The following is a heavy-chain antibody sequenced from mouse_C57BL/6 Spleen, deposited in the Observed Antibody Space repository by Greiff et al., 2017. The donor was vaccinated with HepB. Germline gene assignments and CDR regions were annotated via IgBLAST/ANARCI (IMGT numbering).Heavy chain of an antibody. CDR3: ARGDYYGSSPFAY. CDR2: INPSNGGT. V-gene: IGHV1-53*01. CDR1: GYTFTSYW. D-gene: IGHD1-1*01. J-gene: IGHJ3*01. Sequence: QVHVKQSGTELVKPGASVKLSCKASGYTFTSYWMHWVKQRPGQGLEWIGNINPSNGGTNYNEKFKSKATLTVDKSSSTAYMQLSSLTSEDSAVYYCARGDYYGSSPFAYWGQGTLVTVSA.